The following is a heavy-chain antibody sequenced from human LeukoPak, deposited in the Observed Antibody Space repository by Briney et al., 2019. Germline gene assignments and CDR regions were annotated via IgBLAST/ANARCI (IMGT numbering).Heavy chain of an antibody. CDR2: IYHIGST. V-gene: IGHV4-38-2*02. J-gene: IGHJ3*01. D-gene: IGHD3-10*01. Sequence: PSETLSLTCTVSGGSISSGHYWAWIRQPPGKGLEWIGSIYHIGSTYNNPSLKSRVTISVDTSKNQFSLHLNSVTAADRALYYCARARITMFRGAMMHDSFDVWGQGTMVTVSS. CDR1: GGSISSGHY. CDR3: ARARITMFRGAMMHDSFDV.